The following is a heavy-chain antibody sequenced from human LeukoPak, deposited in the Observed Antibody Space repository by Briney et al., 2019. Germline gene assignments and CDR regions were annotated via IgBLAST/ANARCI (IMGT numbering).Heavy chain of an antibody. CDR3: ARGIAVAAPVY. D-gene: IGHD6-19*01. J-gene: IGHJ4*02. CDR2: IYSGGST. V-gene: IGHV3-66*01. CDR1: GFTVSSNY. Sequence: GGSLRLSCAASGFTVSSNYMCWVRQAPGKGLEWVSVIYSGGSTYYADSVKGRFTISRDNSKSTLYLQMNSLRAEDTAVYYCARGIAVAAPVYWGQGTLVTVSS.